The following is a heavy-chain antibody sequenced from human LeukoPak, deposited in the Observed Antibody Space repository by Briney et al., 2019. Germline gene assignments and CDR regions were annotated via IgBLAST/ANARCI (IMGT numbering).Heavy chain of an antibody. CDR3: ARDAYDSSGYLYMDV. CDR1: GGSISSYY. D-gene: IGHD3-22*01. Sequence: SETLSLTCTVSGGSISSYYWSWIRQPPGKGLEWIGYIYYSGSTNYNPSLKSRVTISVDTSKNQFSLKLSSVTAADTAVYYCARDAYDSSGYLYMDVWGKGTTVTVSS. V-gene: IGHV4-59*01. J-gene: IGHJ6*03. CDR2: IYYSGST.